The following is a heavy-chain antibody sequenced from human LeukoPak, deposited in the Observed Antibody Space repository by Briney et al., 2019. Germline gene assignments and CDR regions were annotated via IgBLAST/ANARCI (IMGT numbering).Heavy chain of an antibody. J-gene: IGHJ4*02. Sequence: GGSLRLSCAASGFTFSSYSMNWVRQAPGKGLEWVPYISSSSSTIYYADSVKGRFTISRDNAKNSLYLQMNSLRAEHTAVYYCAREGYDILTGYNFFDYWGQGTLVTVSS. CDR1: GFTFSSYS. D-gene: IGHD3-9*01. V-gene: IGHV3-48*01. CDR2: ISSSSSTI. CDR3: AREGYDILTGYNFFDY.